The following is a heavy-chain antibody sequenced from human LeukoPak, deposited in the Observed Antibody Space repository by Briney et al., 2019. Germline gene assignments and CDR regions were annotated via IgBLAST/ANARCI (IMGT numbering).Heavy chain of an antibody. CDR1: GYTFTAYS. V-gene: IGHV1-2*02. Sequence: ASVTVSFKASGYTFTAYSMHWVRQAPGQGLEWMGWINPNSGGTNYAQKFQGRVTMTRDTSITTASMELGSLTSDDTAVYYCARVGGSDGSGYFGNDYWGQGTLVIVSS. CDR3: ARVGGSDGSGYFGNDY. CDR2: INPNSGGT. D-gene: IGHD3-22*01. J-gene: IGHJ4*02.